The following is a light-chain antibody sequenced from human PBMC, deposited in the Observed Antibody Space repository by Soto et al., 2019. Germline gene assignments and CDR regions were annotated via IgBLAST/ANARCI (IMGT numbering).Light chain of an antibody. CDR2: EVS. CDR3: SSFAGSNNVV. J-gene: IGLJ2*01. Sequence: QSALTQPPSASGSPGQSVTISCTGTSSDVGGYNYVSWYQQHPGKAPKLMIYEVSKRPSGVPDRFSGSKSRNTASLTVSGLQDEDEACYYRSSFAGSNNVVFVGGTKLTVL. CDR1: SSDVGGYNY. V-gene: IGLV2-8*01.